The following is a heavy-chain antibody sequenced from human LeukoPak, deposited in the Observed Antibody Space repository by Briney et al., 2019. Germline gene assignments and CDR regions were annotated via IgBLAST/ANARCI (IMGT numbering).Heavy chain of an antibody. CDR1: GYRFTDYY. J-gene: IGHJ4*02. Sequence: GASVKVSCKASGYRFTDYYMHWVRQAPGQGLEWMGWFNPESGGTNYAQKSQGRVTMTTDTTISTAYMELTRLRSDDTAVYYCASALNSRSSSCWGQGTRVTVSS. CDR2: FNPESGGT. V-gene: IGHV1-2*02. CDR3: ASALNSRSSSC. D-gene: IGHD6-13*01.